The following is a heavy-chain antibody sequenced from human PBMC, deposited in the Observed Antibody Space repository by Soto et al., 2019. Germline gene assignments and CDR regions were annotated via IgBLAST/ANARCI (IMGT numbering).Heavy chain of an antibody. CDR1: GFTFSDHY. CDR2: ISSRTTYK. D-gene: IGHD2-21*01. CDR3: SRGGGGGLFDL. V-gene: IGHV3-11*06. Sequence: QVQLVESGGGLVKPGGSLRLSCASSGFTFSDHYMSWIRRSPGKGLEFLSYISSRTTYKNYADSVKGRFTISRDNAKSSLYLQLNSLRAEDTAIYYCSRGGGGGLFDLWGQGTFVTVSS. J-gene: IGHJ4*02.